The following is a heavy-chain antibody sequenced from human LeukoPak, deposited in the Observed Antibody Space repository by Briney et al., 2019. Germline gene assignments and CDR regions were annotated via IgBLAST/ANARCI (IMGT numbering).Heavy chain of an antibody. Sequence: GGSLRLSCAASGFTFNIFAMNWVRQASGRGLEWVSTISGSGISTYYADSVKGRFTISRDNSKNTLYLQINSLRDEDTAVYFCAKDQHGYDKPIDYWGQGTLVTVFS. CDR3: AKDQHGYDKPIDY. V-gene: IGHV3-23*01. CDR1: GFTFNIFA. D-gene: IGHD5-12*01. J-gene: IGHJ4*02. CDR2: ISGSGIST.